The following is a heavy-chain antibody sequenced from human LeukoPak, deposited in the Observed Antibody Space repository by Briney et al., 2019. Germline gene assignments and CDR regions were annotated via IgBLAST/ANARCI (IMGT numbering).Heavy chain of an antibody. D-gene: IGHD6-25*01. J-gene: IGHJ3*02. V-gene: IGHV3-30*04. CDR2: ISYDGSNK. CDR1: GFTFSSYA. CDR3: ARRSAAKDAFDI. Sequence: GGSLRLSCAASGFTFSSYAMHWVRQAPGKGLEWVAVISYDGSNKYYADSVKGRFTISRDNSKNTLYLQMNSLRAEDTAVYYCARRSAAKDAFDIWGQGTMVTVSS.